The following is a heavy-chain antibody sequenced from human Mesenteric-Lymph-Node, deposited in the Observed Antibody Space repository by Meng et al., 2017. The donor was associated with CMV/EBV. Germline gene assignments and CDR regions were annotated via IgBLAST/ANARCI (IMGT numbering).Heavy chain of an antibody. J-gene: IGHJ5*02. CDR3: ARDPRNKGFDP. CDR1: GFTFSGYY. V-gene: IGHV3-11*01. CDR2: ISGSGSAI. Sequence: LSCAASGFTFSGYYMSWIRQAPGKGPECLSYISGSGSAISYADSVKGRFTVSRDNAQNSLYLQMNNLRAEDTAVYYCARDPRNKGFDPWGQGTLVTVSS.